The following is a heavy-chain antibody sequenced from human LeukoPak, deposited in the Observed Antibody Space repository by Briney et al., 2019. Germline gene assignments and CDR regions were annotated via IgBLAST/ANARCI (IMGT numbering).Heavy chain of an antibody. CDR1: GYTFTTYY. V-gene: IGHV1-2*02. CDR2: INPSGGT. Sequence: ASVKVSCKASGYTFTTYYMHWVRQAPGQGLEWMGIINPSGGTNYAQKFQGRVTMTRDTSISTAYMELSRLRSDDTAVYYCARVSRDYDPFFDYWGQGTLVTVSS. CDR3: ARVSRDYDPFFDY. D-gene: IGHD3-3*01. J-gene: IGHJ4*02.